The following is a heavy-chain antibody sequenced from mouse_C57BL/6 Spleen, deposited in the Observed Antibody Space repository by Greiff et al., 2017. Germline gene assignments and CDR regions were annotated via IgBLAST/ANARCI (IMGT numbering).Heavy chain of an antibody. CDR1: GYTFTDYY. J-gene: IGHJ4*01. CDR3: APITTVVANYYAMDY. Sequence: VQLQQSGPELVKPGASVKISCKASGYTFTDYYMNWVKQSHGKSLEWIGDINPNNGGTSYNQKFKGKATLTVDKSSSTAYMELRSLTSEDSAVYYCAPITTVVANYYAMDYWGQGTSVTVSS. D-gene: IGHD1-1*01. CDR2: INPNNGGT. V-gene: IGHV1-26*01.